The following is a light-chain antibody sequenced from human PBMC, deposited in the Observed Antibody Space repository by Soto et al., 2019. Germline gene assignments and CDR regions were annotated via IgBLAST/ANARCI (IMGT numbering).Light chain of an antibody. CDR2: DAS. Sequence: EAVLTQSPGTLSLSPGERATLSCRASQTVRNNYLAWYQQKPGQSPRLLIYDASSRSSGNPDRFSGGGSGTDFTLTISRLEPEDFAVYYCQQFSSYPLTFGGRTKVDIK. CDR3: QQFSSYPLT. V-gene: IGKV3-20*01. CDR1: QTVRNNY. J-gene: IGKJ4*01.